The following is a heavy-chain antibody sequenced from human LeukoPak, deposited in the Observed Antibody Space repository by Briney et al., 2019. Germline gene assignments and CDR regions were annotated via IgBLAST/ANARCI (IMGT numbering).Heavy chain of an antibody. D-gene: IGHD3-22*01. CDR1: GFTFSDFY. CDR2: ISASGSST. CDR3: ARDLIHRSGEADY. V-gene: IGHV3-11*05. Sequence: GGSLRLSCAASGFTFSDFYMSWIRQAPGKGLEWISYISASGSSTNYADSVKGRFTISRDNAKNSLYLQMNSLRAEDTAVYYGARDLIHRSGEADYWGQGTLVTVSS. J-gene: IGHJ4*02.